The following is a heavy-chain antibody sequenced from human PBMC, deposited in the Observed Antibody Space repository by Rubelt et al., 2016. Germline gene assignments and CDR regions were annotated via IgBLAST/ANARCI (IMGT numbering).Heavy chain of an antibody. V-gene: IGHV1-2*06. Sequence: QVQLVQSGAEVKKPGASVKVSCKASGYTFTGYYMHWVRQAPGQGLEWMGRINSNSGGTNYAQKFQGRVTLTSETSVSTADMELSSLTSDDTAVYFCARDASVANDYWGQGTLVTVSS. CDR1: GYTFTGYY. CDR3: ARDASVANDY. J-gene: IGHJ4*02. CDR2: INSNSGGT.